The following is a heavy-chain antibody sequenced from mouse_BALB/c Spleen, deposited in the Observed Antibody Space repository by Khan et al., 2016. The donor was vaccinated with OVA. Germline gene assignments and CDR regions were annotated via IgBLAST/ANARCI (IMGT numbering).Heavy chain of an antibody. CDR3: ARLAYYYDSEGVAY. CDR1: GFTFSTYG. Sequence: EVQLVESGGDLVKPEGSLKLSCAASGFTFSTYGMSWVRQTPDKRLEWVATISSGGSYTYYPDSVQGRFTISRDHAKNTLYLQMSSLKSEDTAMFYCARLAYYYDSEGVAYWGQGTLVTVSA. CDR2: ISSGGSYT. D-gene: IGHD1-1*01. J-gene: IGHJ3*01. V-gene: IGHV5-6*01.